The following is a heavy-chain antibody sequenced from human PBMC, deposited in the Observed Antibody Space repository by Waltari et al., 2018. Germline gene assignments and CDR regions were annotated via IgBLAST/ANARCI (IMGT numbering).Heavy chain of an antibody. Sequence: QVQLQESGPGLVKPSETLSLTCAVSGYSISSGYYWGWIRQPPGKGLEWIGSIYHSGGTYYNPSLKSRVTISVDTSKNQFSLKLSSVTAADTAVYYCASQKASEYYFDYWGQGTLVTVSS. CDR2: IYHSGGT. J-gene: IGHJ4*02. CDR3: ASQKASEYYFDY. CDR1: GYSISSGYY. V-gene: IGHV4-38-2*01.